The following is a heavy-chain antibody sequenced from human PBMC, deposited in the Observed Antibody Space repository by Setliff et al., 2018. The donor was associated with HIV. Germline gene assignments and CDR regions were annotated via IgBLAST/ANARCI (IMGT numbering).Heavy chain of an antibody. J-gene: IGHJ6*02. CDR1: GCSFSSHG. Sequence: GASVKVSCKTSGCSFSSHGVSWVRQAPGQGLEWVGWISSYTGKTKYAQNVQGRVTLTTDTSTSTAYMELRSLRPDDTAVYYCAKDISASALYYYGMDVWGQGTTVTVSS. CDR2: ISSYTGKT. V-gene: IGHV1-18*01. D-gene: IGHD6-13*01. CDR3: AKDISASALYYYGMDV.